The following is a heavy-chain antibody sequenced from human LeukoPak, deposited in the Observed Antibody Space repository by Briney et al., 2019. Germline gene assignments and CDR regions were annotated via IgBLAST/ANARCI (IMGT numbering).Heavy chain of an antibody. D-gene: IGHD3-9*01. V-gene: IGHV3-30*02. CDR1: GFTFSSYG. CDR2: IRYDGSNK. J-gene: IGHJ4*02. Sequence: GGSLRLSCAASGFTFSSYGTHWVRQAPGKGLEWAAFIRYDGSNKYYADSVKGRFTISRDNSKNTLYLQMNSLRAEDTAIYYCVKEEPLKLRYFDWSPYWGQGTLVTVSP. CDR3: VKEEPLKLRYFDWSPY.